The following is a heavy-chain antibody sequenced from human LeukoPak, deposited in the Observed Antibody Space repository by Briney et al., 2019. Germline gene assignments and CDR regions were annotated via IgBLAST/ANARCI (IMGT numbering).Heavy chain of an antibody. CDR3: ARVDGFIVGSFDY. CDR1: GFTFSSYE. D-gene: IGHD1-26*01. V-gene: IGHV3-21*01. J-gene: IGHJ4*02. Sequence: PGGSLRLSCAASGFTFSSYEMNWVRQAPGKGLEWVSSISSSSSYIYYADSVKGRFTISRDNAKNSLYLQMNSLRAEDTAVYYCARVDGFIVGSFDYWGQGTLVTVSS. CDR2: ISSSSSYI.